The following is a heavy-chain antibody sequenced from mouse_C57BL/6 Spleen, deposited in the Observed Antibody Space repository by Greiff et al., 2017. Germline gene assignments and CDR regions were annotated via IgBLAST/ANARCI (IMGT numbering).Heavy chain of an antibody. D-gene: IGHD1-1*01. CDR1: GYSFTDYN. CDR2: INPKYGTT. Sequence: VQLQQSGPELVKPGASVKISCKASGYSFTDYNMNWVKQSNGKSLEWIGVINPKYGTTSYNQKFKGKATLTVDESSSTAYMQLNSRTSEDSAVSYYASCSSSYYFDYWGQGTTLTVSS. V-gene: IGHV1-39*01. J-gene: IGHJ2*01. CDR3: ASCSSSYYFDY.